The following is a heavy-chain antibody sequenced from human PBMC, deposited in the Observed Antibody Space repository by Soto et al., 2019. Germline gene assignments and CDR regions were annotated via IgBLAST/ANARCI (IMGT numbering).Heavy chain of an antibody. V-gene: IGHV1-2*02. CDR1: GYTFTGYY. Sequence: ASVKVSFKASGYTFTGYYMHWVRQAPGQGLEWMGWINPNSGGTNYAQKFQGRVTMTRDTSISTVYMELSRLRSDDTAVYYCARDISGYDLDYYYGMDVWGQGTTVTVSS. D-gene: IGHD5-12*01. CDR3: ARDISGYDLDYYYGMDV. CDR2: INPNSGGT. J-gene: IGHJ6*02.